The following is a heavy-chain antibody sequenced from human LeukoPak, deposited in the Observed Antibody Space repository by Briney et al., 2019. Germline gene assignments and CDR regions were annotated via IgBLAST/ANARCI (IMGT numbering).Heavy chain of an antibody. V-gene: IGHV3-33*01. D-gene: IGHD2-15*01. J-gene: IGHJ6*02. CDR3: ARLGFGDGVDV. CDR2: IWYDGSNK. CDR1: GFTFSSYG. Sequence: GGSLRLSCAASGFTFSSYGMHWVRQAPGKGLEWVAVIWYDGSNKYYADSVKGRFTISRDNSKNTLYLQMNSLRAEDTAVYYCARLGFGDGVDVWGQGTTVTVSS.